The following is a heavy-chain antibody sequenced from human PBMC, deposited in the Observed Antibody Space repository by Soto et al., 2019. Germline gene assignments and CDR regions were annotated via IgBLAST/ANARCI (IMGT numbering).Heavy chain of an antibody. CDR2: INPSGGST. Sequence: SVKVSCKASGYTFTSYYMHWVRQAPGQGLEWMGIINPSGGSTSYAQKFQGRVTMTRDTSTSTAHMELSSLRSEDTAVYYCARGAQGPLDYYYYYYYMDVWGKGTTVTVSS. CDR3: ARGAQGPLDYYYYYYYMDV. V-gene: IGHV1-46*01. J-gene: IGHJ6*03. CDR1: GYTFTSYY.